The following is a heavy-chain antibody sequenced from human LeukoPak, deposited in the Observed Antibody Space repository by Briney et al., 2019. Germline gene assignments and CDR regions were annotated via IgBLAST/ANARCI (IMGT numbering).Heavy chain of an antibody. Sequence: GGSLRLSCAASGFTFSNAWMSWVRQAPGKGLEWVGRIKSKTDSGTTDYAAPVKGRFTISRDDSKNTLYLQMNSLKTEDTAVYYCTTTEHKGGDWGGDWGQGTLVTVSS. V-gene: IGHV3-15*01. CDR2: IKSKTDSGTT. CDR3: TTTEHKGGDWGGD. J-gene: IGHJ4*02. D-gene: IGHD2-21*02. CDR1: GFTFSNAW.